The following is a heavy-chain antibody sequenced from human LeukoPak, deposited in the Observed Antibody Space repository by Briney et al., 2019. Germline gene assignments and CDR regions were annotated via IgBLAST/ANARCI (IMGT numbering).Heavy chain of an antibody. D-gene: IGHD5-18*01. CDR1: GGSISRYY. J-gene: IGHJ4*02. Sequence: PSETLSLTCTVSGGSISRYYWSWIRQPPGKGLEWIGYIYYSGSTNYNPSLKSRVTISVDTSKNQFSLKLSSVTAADTAVYYCARARGYSYGDYFDYWGQGTLVTVSS. CDR2: IYYSGST. V-gene: IGHV4-59*08. CDR3: ARARGYSYGDYFDY.